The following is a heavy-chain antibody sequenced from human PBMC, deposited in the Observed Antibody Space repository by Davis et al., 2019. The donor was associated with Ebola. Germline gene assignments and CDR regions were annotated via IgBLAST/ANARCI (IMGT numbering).Heavy chain of an antibody. CDR3: ARAWGGDQLLPRYYYYYYGMDV. J-gene: IGHJ6*02. V-gene: IGHV4-59*01. CDR1: GGSISSYY. D-gene: IGHD2-2*01. CDR2: IYYSGST. Sequence: MPSETLSLTCTVSGGSISSYYWSWIRQPPGKGLEWIGYIYYSGSTNYNPSLKSRVTISVDTSKNQFSLKLSSVTAADTAVYYCARAWGGDQLLPRYYYYYYGMDVWGQGTTVTVSS.